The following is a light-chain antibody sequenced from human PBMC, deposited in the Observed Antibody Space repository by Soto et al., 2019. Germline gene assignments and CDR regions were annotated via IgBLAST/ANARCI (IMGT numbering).Light chain of an antibody. CDR3: SSSTTSITHHV. V-gene: IGLV2-14*01. CDR2: GVN. Sequence: ALTQPASVSGSPGQSITISCTGSSSDVGGYDYVSWYQQHPGKAPKLVLYGVNNRPSGVSNRFSGSKSGNTASLTISGLQAEDEAEYYCSSSTTSITHHVFGAGTKVTVL. CDR1: SSDVGGYDY. J-gene: IGLJ1*01.